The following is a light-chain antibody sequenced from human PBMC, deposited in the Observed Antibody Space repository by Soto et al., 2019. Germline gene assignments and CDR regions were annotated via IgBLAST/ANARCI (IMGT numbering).Light chain of an antibody. V-gene: IGKV3-11*01. Sequence: VFTQSPATLSLSPGERATLSCRASQGFDNYLAWYQQKPGQTPRLIMYDASNRATGIPARFSGSGSGTDFTLTISTLEPEDVAVYYCQYRSNWLWTFGQGTKVEIK. CDR1: QGFDNY. CDR2: DAS. J-gene: IGKJ1*01. CDR3: QYRSNWLWT.